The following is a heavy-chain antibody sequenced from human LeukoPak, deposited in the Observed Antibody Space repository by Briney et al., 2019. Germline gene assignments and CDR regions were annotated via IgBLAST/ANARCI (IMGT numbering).Heavy chain of an antibody. CDR3: AREYDFWSGWYYYMDV. CDR1: LGSHW. J-gene: IGHJ6*03. D-gene: IGHD3-3*01. CDR2: ISSSSSTI. Sequence: GGSLRLSCVGALGSHWMGWVRQAPGKGLEWVSYISSSSSTIYYADSVKGRFTISRDNAKNSLYLQMNSLRAEDTAVYYCAREYDFWSGWYYYMDVWGKGTTVTVSS. V-gene: IGHV3-48*04.